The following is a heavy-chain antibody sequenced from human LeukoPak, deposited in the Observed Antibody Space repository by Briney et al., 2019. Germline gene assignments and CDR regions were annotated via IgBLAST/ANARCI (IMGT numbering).Heavy chain of an antibody. V-gene: IGHV3-74*01. D-gene: IGHD7-27*01. CDR1: GFTLRSHW. CDR2: INSDGSST. Sequence: GGSLRLSWVASGFTLRSHWIHWVRQAPGKGLGGVSRINSDGSSTSYADSVKGRFTNSRDNAKNTLYLQMNSLRAEDTAVYYCARDSWGSVDYWGQGNLVTVSS. J-gene: IGHJ4*02. CDR3: ARDSWGSVDY.